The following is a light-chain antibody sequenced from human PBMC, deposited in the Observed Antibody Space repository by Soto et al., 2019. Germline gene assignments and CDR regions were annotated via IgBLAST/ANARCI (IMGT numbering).Light chain of an antibody. CDR2: GAS. V-gene: IGKV3-20*01. J-gene: IGKJ1*01. CDR1: QSVSNNY. CDR3: QQYGSSPPT. Sequence: EIVLTQSPGTLSLSPGERATVSCRASQSVSNNYLAWYQRKPGQAPRLLIYGASSRATDIPYRFSGSGSGTDVTLTITRPETEDFAVYYCQQYGSSPPTFGQGTKVEIK.